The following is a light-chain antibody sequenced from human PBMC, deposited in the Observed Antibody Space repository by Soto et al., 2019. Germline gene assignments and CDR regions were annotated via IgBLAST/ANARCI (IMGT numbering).Light chain of an antibody. CDR1: SSDVGGYNF. Sequence: QSALTQPPSASGSPGQSVTISCTGTSSDVGGYNFVSWFQQPPGKAPKLIIYEVSERPSGVPDRFSGYKSGNTATLTVSGLQAEDDADYYCSSYAGSNRGYVFGTGTKLTVL. CDR2: EVS. CDR3: SSYAGSNRGYV. V-gene: IGLV2-8*01. J-gene: IGLJ1*01.